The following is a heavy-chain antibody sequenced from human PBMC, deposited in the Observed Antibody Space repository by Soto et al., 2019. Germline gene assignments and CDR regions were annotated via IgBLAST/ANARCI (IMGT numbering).Heavy chain of an antibody. CDR2: INSSSSYI. J-gene: IGHJ6*02. CDR3: ARDGEQQVFIFGYYSMDV. CDR1: GFTFSSYS. D-gene: IGHD6-13*01. V-gene: IGHV3-21*01. Sequence: WASLRLSCEASGFTFSSYSMHWVRQAPGKGLEWVSSINSSSSYIYYADSVKGRFTISRDTATNSLYLQMNSLRAEDTAVYYCARDGEQQVFIFGYYSMDVWGQGTTVTVSS.